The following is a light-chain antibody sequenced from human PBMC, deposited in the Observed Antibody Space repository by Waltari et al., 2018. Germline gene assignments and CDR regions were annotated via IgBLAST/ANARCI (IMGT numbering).Light chain of an antibody. CDR1: QTGLLSSNNKNY. J-gene: IGKJ2*01. V-gene: IGKV4-1*01. CDR3: QEFHSAAYT. Sequence: DIVMTQSPDSLDVPLGEWATINCKSSQTGLLSSNNKNYLAWYQQKAGQPPKLLIYLASTRESGVPDRFSGSGSGTDFTLTISSLQAEDVAVYYCQEFHSAAYTFGQGTKLEIK. CDR2: LAS.